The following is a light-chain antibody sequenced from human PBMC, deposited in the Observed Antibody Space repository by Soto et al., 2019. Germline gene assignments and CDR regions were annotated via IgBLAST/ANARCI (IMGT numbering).Light chain of an antibody. Sequence: EIVRTQSPATLSVSPGERATLSCRASQSVSSNLAWYQQKPGQAPRLLNYGASTRATGIPARFSGSGSGTEFTLPLSSLQSEDFAVYYCQQYNNWPPRTFGQGTKVDIK. CDR2: GAS. V-gene: IGKV3-15*01. CDR1: QSVSSN. CDR3: QQYNNWPPRT. J-gene: IGKJ1*01.